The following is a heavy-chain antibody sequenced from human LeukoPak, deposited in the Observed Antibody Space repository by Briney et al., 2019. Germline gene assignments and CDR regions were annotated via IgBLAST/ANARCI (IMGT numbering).Heavy chain of an antibody. J-gene: IGHJ5*02. CDR3: ANEWPNTFRFDP. CDR2: INPNSVGT. CDR1: GGTFRTYA. Sequence: ASLKISCKASGGTFRTYAIHWARQAPGQGREWLGIINPNSVGTLYAQKFQGRVTMTRDTCPSTEYMEMSSLRSVETAIYYSANEWPNTFRFDPWGQGTLVTVSS. V-gene: IGHV1-46*01. D-gene: IGHD3-3*01.